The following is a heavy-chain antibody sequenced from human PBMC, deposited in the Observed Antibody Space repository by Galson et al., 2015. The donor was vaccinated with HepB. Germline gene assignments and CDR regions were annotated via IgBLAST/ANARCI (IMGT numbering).Heavy chain of an antibody. CDR3: VKGSITIFGAATSGGFHT. V-gene: IGHV3-23*01. J-gene: IGHJ5*02. Sequence: SLRLSCAASGFTFSSYHMSWVRQAPGKGLEWVSCLSGSGYYTDYADSVKGRFTISRDNSRNSLYLQMNSLRVEDTAVYYCVKGSITIFGAATSGGFHTWGQGTLVTVSS. D-gene: IGHD3-3*01. CDR1: GFTFSSYH. CDR2: LSGSGYYT.